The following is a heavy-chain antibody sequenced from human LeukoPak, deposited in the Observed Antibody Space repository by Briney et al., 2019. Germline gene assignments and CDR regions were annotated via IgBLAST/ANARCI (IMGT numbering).Heavy chain of an antibody. CDR1: GYTFTGHA. V-gene: IGHV7-4-1*02. J-gene: IGHJ4*02. D-gene: IGHD6-19*01. CDR2: INTKTGNP. Sequence: ASVKVSCKASGYTFTGHAMNWVRQAPGQGPEWMGYINTKTGNPTYAQGFTGRFVFSLDTSVSTAYLQISSLKPEDTGVYYCARGGWVAVTGMDSWGQGTLVTVSS. CDR3: ARGGWVAVTGMDS.